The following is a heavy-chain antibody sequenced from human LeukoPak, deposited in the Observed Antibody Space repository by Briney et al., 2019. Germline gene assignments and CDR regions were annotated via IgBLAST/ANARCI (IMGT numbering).Heavy chain of an antibody. V-gene: IGHV3-74*01. CDR2: IRSDGSDT. D-gene: IGHD2/OR15-2a*01. Sequence: GGSLRLSCAASGFTFSDTWMHWVRQAPGEGLVWVSRIRSDGSDTRYAESVKGRFTISRDNAKNTLYLQMNSLRAEDTAVYYCARDWFHAIDYWGQGTLVTVS. CDR1: GFTFSDTW. J-gene: IGHJ4*02. CDR3: ARDWFHAIDY.